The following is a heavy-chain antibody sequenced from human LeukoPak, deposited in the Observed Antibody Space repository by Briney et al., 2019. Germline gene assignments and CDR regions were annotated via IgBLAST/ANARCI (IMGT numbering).Heavy chain of an antibody. V-gene: IGHV3-23*01. CDR2: ISGSGGST. Sequence: PGGSLRLSCAASGFTFSSYAMSWVRQAPGKGLEWVSAISGSGGSTYYADSVKGRFTISRDNSKNSLYLQMNSLRAEDTAVYYCAREGDGYNYYFDYWGQGTLVTVSS. CDR1: GFTFSSYA. J-gene: IGHJ4*02. D-gene: IGHD5-24*01. CDR3: AREGDGYNYYFDY.